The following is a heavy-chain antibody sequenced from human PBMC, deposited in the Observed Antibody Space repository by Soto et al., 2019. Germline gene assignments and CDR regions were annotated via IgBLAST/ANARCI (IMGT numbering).Heavy chain of an antibody. CDR1: GGTFSSYA. D-gene: IGHD3-10*01. V-gene: IGHV1-69*01. Sequence: QVQLVQSGAEVKKPGSSVKVSCKASGGTFSSYAISWVRQAPGQGLEWMGGIIPIFGTANYAQKFQGRVTITADESTSTAYMELSSLRSEDTAVYYCASGPYGSGSYHLGNWFDPWGQGTLVTVSS. J-gene: IGHJ5*02. CDR2: IIPIFGTA. CDR3: ASGPYGSGSYHLGNWFDP.